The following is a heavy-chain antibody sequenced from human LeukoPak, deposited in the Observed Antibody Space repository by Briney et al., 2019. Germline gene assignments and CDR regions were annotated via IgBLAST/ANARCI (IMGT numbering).Heavy chain of an antibody. V-gene: IGHV3-23*01. D-gene: IGHD4-11*01. J-gene: IGHJ6*02. CDR3: AKVRITTYYYGMDV. CDR1: GFTFNSHA. CDR2: ISGSGGST. Sequence: GGSLRLSCAASGFTFNSHAMLWVRQATGEGLVWVSSISGSGGSTYYADSVKGRFTISRDNSKNTLYLQMNSLRAEDTAVYYCAKVRITTYYYGMDVWGQGTTVTVSS.